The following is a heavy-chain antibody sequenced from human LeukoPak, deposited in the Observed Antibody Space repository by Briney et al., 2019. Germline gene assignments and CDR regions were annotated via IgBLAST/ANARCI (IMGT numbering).Heavy chain of an antibody. V-gene: IGHV4-59*11. J-gene: IGHJ6*03. CDR2: IYYSGST. Sequence: SETLSLTCTVSGGSISSHYWSWIRQPPGKGLEWIGYIYYSGSTNYNPSLKSRVTILVDTSKNQFSLKLSSVTAADTAVYYCARDHPTGGYYYYMDVWGKGTTVTVSS. D-gene: IGHD7-27*01. CDR3: ARDHPTGGYYYYMDV. CDR1: GGSISSHY.